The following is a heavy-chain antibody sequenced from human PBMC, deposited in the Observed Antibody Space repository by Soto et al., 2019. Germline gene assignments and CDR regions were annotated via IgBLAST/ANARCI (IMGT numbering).Heavy chain of an antibody. J-gene: IGHJ4*02. CDR3: ALFPPHSSGWYEGPDY. Sequence: QVQLVQSGAEVKKPGSSVKVSCKASGGTFSSYAISWVRQAPGQWLEWMGGIIPIFGTANYAQKFQGRVTITADESTSTAYMGLSSLRSEDTAVYYCALFPPHSSGWYEGPDYWGQGTLVTVSS. V-gene: IGHV1-69*01. CDR2: IIPIFGTA. D-gene: IGHD6-19*01. CDR1: GGTFSSYA.